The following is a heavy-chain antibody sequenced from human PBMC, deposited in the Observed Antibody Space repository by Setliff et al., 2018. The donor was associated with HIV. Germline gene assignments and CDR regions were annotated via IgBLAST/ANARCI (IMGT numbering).Heavy chain of an antibody. J-gene: IGHJ4*02. Sequence: GGSLRLSCAASGFTFSYYGIHWVRQAPGKGLEWVAVIWYDGSNKYYADSVKGRFTISRDNSKNTLYLQMNSLRAEDTAVYYCAKEKDPWSSGWGVGYWGQGTLVTVSS. CDR3: AKEKDPWSSGWGVGY. CDR2: IWYDGSNK. V-gene: IGHV3-33*06. D-gene: IGHD6-19*01. CDR1: GFTFSYYG.